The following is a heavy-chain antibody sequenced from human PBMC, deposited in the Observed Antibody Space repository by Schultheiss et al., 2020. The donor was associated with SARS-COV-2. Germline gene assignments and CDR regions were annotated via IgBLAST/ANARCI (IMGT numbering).Heavy chain of an antibody. J-gene: IGHJ4*02. CDR1: GFTFSSYE. D-gene: IGHD3-16*01. CDR2: ISSSGSTI. CDR3: GRDAFGPDDH. V-gene: IGHV3-48*03. Sequence: GGSLRLSCAASGFTFSSYEMNWVRQAPGKGLEWVSYISSSGSTIYYADSVKGRFTISRDNAKNSLYLQMNSLRTEDTAVYYCGRDAFGPDDHWGQGTLVTVSS.